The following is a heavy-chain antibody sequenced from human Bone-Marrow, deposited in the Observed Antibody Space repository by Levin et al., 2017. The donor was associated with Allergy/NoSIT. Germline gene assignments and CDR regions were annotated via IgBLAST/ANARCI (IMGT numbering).Heavy chain of an antibody. V-gene: IGHV4-4*02. CDR3: VRDWRLATPASFYYMDG. J-gene: IGHJ6*03. CDR1: GGSISSNNW. CDR2: VYHSGST. Sequence: PSETLSLTCAVSGGSISSNNWWSWVRQPPGKGLEWIGGVYHSGSTDYNPSLKSRVTFSVDKSKNQFSLNLRSVTAADTAVYYCVRDWRLATPASFYYMDGWGKGTTVTVSS. D-gene: IGHD2-21*02.